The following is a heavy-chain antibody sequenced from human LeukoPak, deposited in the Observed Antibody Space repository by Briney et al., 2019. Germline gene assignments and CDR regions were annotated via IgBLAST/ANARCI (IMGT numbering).Heavy chain of an antibody. CDR2: ISNSGSDI. D-gene: IGHD3-3*01. J-gene: IGHJ6*02. V-gene: IGHV3-11*01. CDR3: ARSSNWDFWSGHYRPYYYYGMDV. CDR1: DFTLSDYY. Sequence: GGSLRLSCAASDFTLSDYYMTWIRQAPGKGLEWLSYISNSGSDIYSADSVKGRFTISRDNAKNSLYLQMNSLRAEDTAVYYCARSSNWDFWSGHYRPYYYYGMDVWGQGTTVTVSS.